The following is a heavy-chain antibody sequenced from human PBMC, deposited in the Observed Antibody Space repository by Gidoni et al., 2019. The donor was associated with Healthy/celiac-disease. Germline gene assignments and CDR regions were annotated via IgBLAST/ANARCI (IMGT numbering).Heavy chain of an antibody. CDR3: ARPRRDPWEFYYYGMDV. D-gene: IGHD1-26*01. J-gene: IGHJ6*02. CDR2: SIPIFGTA. V-gene: IGHV1-69*01. Sequence: QVQLVQSGAEVKKPGSSVKVSCKASGGTFSSYAISWVRQAPGQGLEWMGGSIPIFGTANYAQKFQGRVTITADESTSTAYMELSSLRSEDTAVYYCARPRRDPWEFYYYGMDVWGQGTTVTVSS. CDR1: GGTFSSYA.